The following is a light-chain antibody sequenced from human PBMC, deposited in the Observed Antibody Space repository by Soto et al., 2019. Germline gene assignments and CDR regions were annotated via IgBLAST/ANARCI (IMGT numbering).Light chain of an antibody. V-gene: IGKV1-39*01. J-gene: IGKJ2*01. CDR2: AAS. CDR3: QQSYSTPYT. Sequence: DIQMTQSPSSLSAFVGDRVTITCRASQSISSYLNWYQQKPGTAPKLLIYAASTLQSGVPSRFSGSGSGTDFTLTISSLQPEDFATYYCQQSYSTPYTFGQVTTLEIK. CDR1: QSISSY.